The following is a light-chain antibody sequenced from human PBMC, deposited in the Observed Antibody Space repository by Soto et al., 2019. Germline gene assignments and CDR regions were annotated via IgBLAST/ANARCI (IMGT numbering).Light chain of an antibody. CDR2: DVS. Sequence: QSALTPPRSVSGSPGQSVIISCTGTTSDVGGYKYVSWYQQHPGKAPKLVIYDVSERPSGVPDCFSGSKSGNTASLTISGLQAEDEADYHCCSYAGSSVCVFGGGTQLTVL. CDR3: CSYAGSSVCV. V-gene: IGLV2-11*01. CDR1: TSDVGGYKY. J-gene: IGLJ3*02.